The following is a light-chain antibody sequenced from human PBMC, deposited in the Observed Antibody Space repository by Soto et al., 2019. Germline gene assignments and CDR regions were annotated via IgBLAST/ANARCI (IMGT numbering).Light chain of an antibody. V-gene: IGKV3-20*01. Sequence: EIVLTQSPGTLSLSPGERATLSCRASQSVSSSYLVWYQQKPGQAPRLLIYGASSRATGIPDRFSGSGCGTDFTLNISRLGPENFAVYYCQQYGSSRFTFGQGTRLEIK. CDR1: QSVSSSY. CDR2: GAS. J-gene: IGKJ5*01. CDR3: QQYGSSRFT.